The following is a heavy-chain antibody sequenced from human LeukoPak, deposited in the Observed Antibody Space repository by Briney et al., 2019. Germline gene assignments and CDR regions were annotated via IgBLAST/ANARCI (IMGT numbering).Heavy chain of an antibody. J-gene: IGHJ6*03. CDR1: GGSISSGSYY. Sequence: PSETLSLTCTVSGGSISSGSYYWSWIRQPAGKGLEWIGRIYTSGSTNYNPSLKSRVTISVDTSKNQFSLKLSSVTAADTAVYYCARAGIAAAGIDYYYYYMDVWGKGTTVTISS. D-gene: IGHD6-13*01. V-gene: IGHV4-61*02. CDR2: IYTSGST. CDR3: ARAGIAAAGIDYYYYYMDV.